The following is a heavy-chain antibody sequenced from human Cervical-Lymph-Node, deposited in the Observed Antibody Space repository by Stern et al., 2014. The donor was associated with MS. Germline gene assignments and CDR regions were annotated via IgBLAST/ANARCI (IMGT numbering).Heavy chain of an antibody. J-gene: IGHJ4*02. CDR1: GGSISSRY. CDR2: ISHSGDT. Sequence: VQLVESGPGLVKPSETLSLTCAVSGGSISSRYWGWIRQPPGKGLEWIGLISHSGDTKYNPSLKSRVTISLDTPKNQFPLKVTSVTAADTAVYYCARLSTAVDFWGQGTLVTVSS. V-gene: IGHV4-59*08. CDR3: ARLSTAVDF.